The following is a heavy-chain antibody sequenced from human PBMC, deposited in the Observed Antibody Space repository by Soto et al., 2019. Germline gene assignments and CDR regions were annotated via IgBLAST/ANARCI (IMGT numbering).Heavy chain of an antibody. CDR3: ASADSSGPNP. Sequence: EVQLVESGGGLVKPGGSLRLSCAASGFTFSSYSMNWVRQAPGKGLEWVSSISSSSSYIYYADSVKGRFTISRDNAKNSLYLQMNSLRAEDTAVYYCASADSSGPNPWGQGTLVTVSS. D-gene: IGHD6-25*01. CDR2: ISSSSSYI. CDR1: GFTFSSYS. J-gene: IGHJ5*02. V-gene: IGHV3-21*01.